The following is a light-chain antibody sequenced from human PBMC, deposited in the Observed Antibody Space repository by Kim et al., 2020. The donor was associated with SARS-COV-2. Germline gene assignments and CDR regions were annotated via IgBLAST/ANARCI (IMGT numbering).Light chain of an antibody. CDR2: QAS. CDR3: QQYNNYPYT. Sequence: SAYVGARVTITCRASQRISSWLAWYQQKPGKAPELLIYQASTLQSGVPTRFSGSGSGTEFTLTISSLQPDDFATYYCQQYNNYPYTFGQGTKLEIK. CDR1: QRISSW. V-gene: IGKV1-5*03. J-gene: IGKJ2*01.